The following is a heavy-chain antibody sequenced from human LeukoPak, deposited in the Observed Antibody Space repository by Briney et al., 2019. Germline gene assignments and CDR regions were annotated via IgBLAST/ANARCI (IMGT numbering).Heavy chain of an antibody. J-gene: IGHJ6*03. V-gene: IGHV3-30*18. CDR1: GFTFSSYG. CDR3: AKSDCSSTSCYYYYYMDV. Sequence: SGGSLRLSCAASGFTFSSYGMHWVRQAPGKGLEWVAVISYDGSNKYYADSVKGRFTISRDNSKNTLYLQMNSLRAEDTAVYYCAKSDCSSTSCYYYYYMDVWGKGTTVTVSS. CDR2: ISYDGSNK. D-gene: IGHD2-2*01.